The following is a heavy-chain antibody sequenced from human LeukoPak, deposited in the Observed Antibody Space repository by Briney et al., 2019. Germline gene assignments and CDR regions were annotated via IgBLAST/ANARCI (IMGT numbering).Heavy chain of an antibody. D-gene: IGHD2-2*01. J-gene: IGHJ6*03. CDR2: INHSGST. V-gene: IGHV4-34*01. Sequence: KPSETLSLTCAVYGWAFSGYYWSWIRQPPGKGLELIGEINHSGSTNYNPSLKSRVTISVDTSKNQFSLKLSSVTAADTAVYYCARDSYATHYYYYYMDVWGKGTTVTVSS. CDR3: ARDSYATHYYYYYMDV. CDR1: GWAFSGYY.